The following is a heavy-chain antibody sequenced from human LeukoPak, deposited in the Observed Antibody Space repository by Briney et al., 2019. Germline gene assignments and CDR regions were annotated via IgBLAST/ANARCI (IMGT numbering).Heavy chain of an antibody. CDR2: INHSGST. V-gene: IGHV4-34*01. CDR3: ARGRQDYDYVWGSYRYSLSRYFDY. Sequence: SETLSLTCAVYGGSFSGYYWSWIRQPPGKGLEWIGEINHSGSTNYNPSLKSRVTISVDTSKNQFSLKLSPVTAADTAVYYCARGRQDYDYVWGSYRYSLSRYFDYWGQGTLVTVSS. D-gene: IGHD3-16*02. CDR1: GGSFSGYY. J-gene: IGHJ4*02.